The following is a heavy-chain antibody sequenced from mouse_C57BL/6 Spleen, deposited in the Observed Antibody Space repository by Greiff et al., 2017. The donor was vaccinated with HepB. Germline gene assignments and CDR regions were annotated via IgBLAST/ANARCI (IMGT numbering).Heavy chain of an antibody. CDR1: GYTFTSYG. CDR3: ARWDYGSSLFAY. V-gene: IGHV1-81*01. J-gene: IGHJ3*01. CDR2: IYPRSGNT. Sequence: QVQLQQSGAELARPGASVKLSCKASGYTFTSYGISWVKQRTGQGLEWIGEIYPRSGNTYYNEKFKGKATLTADKSSSTAYMELRSLTSEDSAVYFWARWDYGSSLFAYWGQGTLVTVSA. D-gene: IGHD1-1*01.